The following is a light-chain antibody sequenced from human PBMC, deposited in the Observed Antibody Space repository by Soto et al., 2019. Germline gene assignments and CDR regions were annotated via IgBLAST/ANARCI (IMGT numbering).Light chain of an antibody. CDR2: DVT. CDR3: SSFTTSSKYG. CDR1: RSDVGLYNY. V-gene: IGLV2-14*01. J-gene: IGLJ1*01. Sequence: QSALTQPASVSGSPGQSIAISCTGTRSDVGLYNYVSWYQQHPDKVPKLIIYDVTNRPSGVSDRCSGSESGNTASLTISGLQADDDAAYDCSSFTTSSKYGFGTGTKLTVL.